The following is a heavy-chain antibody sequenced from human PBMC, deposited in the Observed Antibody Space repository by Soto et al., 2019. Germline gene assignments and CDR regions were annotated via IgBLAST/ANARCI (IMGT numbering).Heavy chain of an antibody. CDR2: IKSKTDGGTT. CDR3: TTDPPPYSSPLGYFDY. CDR1: GFTFSSYS. Sequence: GSMRLSCAAAGFTFSSYSMHWVRQTTGKGLEWVGRIKSKTDGGTTDYAAPVKGRFTISRDDSKNTLYLQMNSLKTEDTAVYYCTTDPPPYSSPLGYFDYWGQGTLVTVSS. D-gene: IGHD6-13*01. V-gene: IGHV3-15*01. J-gene: IGHJ4*02.